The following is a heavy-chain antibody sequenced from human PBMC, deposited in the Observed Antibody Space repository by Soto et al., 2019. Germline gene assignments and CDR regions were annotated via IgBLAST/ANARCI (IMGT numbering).Heavy chain of an antibody. CDR2: VYYTGST. D-gene: IGHD6-19*01. J-gene: IGHJ4*02. CDR1: GGSISGSY. V-gene: IGHV4-59*01. Sequence: SETLFLTCSVSGGSISGSYWSWIRQSPGKGLEWLGYVYYTGSTNYSPSLRSRVSISVDTSKNEFSLRLSSVTAADTAVYFCARSVAVPGAHIDYWGQGTQVTVSS. CDR3: ARSVAVPGAHIDY.